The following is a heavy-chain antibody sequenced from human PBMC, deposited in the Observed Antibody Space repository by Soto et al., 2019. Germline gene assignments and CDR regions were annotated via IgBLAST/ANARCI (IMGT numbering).Heavy chain of an antibody. J-gene: IGHJ6*02. CDR3: ASGGYTYGFSAMDV. V-gene: IGHV1-46*01. CDR1: GYTFSSSY. CDR2: INPSGFST. Sequence: QVQLVQSGAEVKKPGASVKISCKASGYTFSSSYIHWVRQAPGQGLEWMGLINPSGFSTDYAQTCQGRVTVTRDTSTSTVYMELSSLRSDDTAVYYCASGGYTYGFSAMDVWGPGTTDAVSS. D-gene: IGHD5-18*01.